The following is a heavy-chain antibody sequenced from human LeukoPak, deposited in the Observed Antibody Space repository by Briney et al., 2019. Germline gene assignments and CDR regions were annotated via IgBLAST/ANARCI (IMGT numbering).Heavy chain of an antibody. Sequence: ASVKVSCKASGYTFTGYYMHWVRQAPGQGLEWMGWINPNSGGTNYAQKFQGWVTMTSDTSTSTVYMELSSLRSEDTAVYYCASRYGGGMDVWGQGTTVTVSS. V-gene: IGHV1-2*04. CDR1: GYTFTGYY. CDR3: ASRYGGGMDV. D-gene: IGHD3-16*01. CDR2: INPNSGGT. J-gene: IGHJ6*02.